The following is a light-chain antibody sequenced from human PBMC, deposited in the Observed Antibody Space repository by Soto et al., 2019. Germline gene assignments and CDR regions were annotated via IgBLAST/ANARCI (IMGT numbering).Light chain of an antibody. CDR3: QQRTDRPPWT. J-gene: IGKJ1*01. CDR1: QSIGLA. V-gene: IGKV3-11*01. CDR2: DAS. Sequence: EIVLTQSPAILSLSQGERATLSCRASQSIGLAIAWYQHKPGQAPRLLIFDASQRATGIPARFRGSGSGTDITLTISSLKPEDFAVDYCQQRTDRPPWTFGQVTKL.